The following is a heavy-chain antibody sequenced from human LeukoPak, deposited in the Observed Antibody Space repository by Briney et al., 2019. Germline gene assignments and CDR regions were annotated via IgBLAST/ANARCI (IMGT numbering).Heavy chain of an antibody. CDR3: ARHAIYCSGGSCYSALVDY. D-gene: IGHD2-15*01. CDR2: IYPGDSDT. Sequence: GESLKISCKGSGYSFTSYLIGWVRQMPGKGLEWMGIIYPGDSDTRYSPSFQGQVTISADKSINTAYLQWSSLKASDTAMYYCARHAIYCSGGSCYSALVDYWGQGTLVTVSS. CDR1: GYSFTSYL. V-gene: IGHV5-51*01. J-gene: IGHJ4*02.